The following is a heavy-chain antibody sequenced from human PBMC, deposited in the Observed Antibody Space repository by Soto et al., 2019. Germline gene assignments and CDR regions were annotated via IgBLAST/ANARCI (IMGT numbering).Heavy chain of an antibody. V-gene: IGHV4-59*01. Sequence: QVQLQESGPGLVKPSETLSLNCTVSGGSISSFYWSWIRQSPGKGLEWIGYIYYTGSTVYNPSLKSRDTISLDTSKTQFSLKLSSVTAADTAVYYCARVMYGSGSYLHTFDYWGQGTLVTVSS. CDR1: GGSISSFY. CDR3: ARVMYGSGSYLHTFDY. D-gene: IGHD3-10*01. J-gene: IGHJ4*02. CDR2: IYYTGST.